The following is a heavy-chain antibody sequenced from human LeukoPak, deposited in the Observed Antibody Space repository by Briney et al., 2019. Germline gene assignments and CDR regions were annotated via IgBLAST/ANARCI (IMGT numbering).Heavy chain of an antibody. CDR1: GFTFSDYY. CDR2: ISSSGSTI. D-gene: IGHD3-22*01. CDR3: ASAANYYYDSSGYYGY. V-gene: IGHV3-11*01. J-gene: IGHJ4*02. Sequence: GGSLRLSCAASGFTFSDYYMSWIRQAPGKGLEWVSYISSSGSTIYYADSVKGRFTISRDNAKNSLYLQMNSLRAEDTTVYYCASAANYYYDSSGYYGYWGQGTLVTVSS.